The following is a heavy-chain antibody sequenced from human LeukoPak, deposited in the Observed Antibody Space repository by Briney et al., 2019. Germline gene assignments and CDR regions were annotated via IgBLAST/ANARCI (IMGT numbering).Heavy chain of an antibody. V-gene: IGHV1-2*02. J-gene: IGHJ4*02. D-gene: IGHD5-18*01. CDR1: GYTFTSYD. CDR2: INPNSGGT. Sequence: ASVKVSCKASGYTFTSYDINWVRQATGQGLEWMGWINPNSGGTNYAQKFQGRVTMTRDTSISTAYMELSRLRSDDTAVYYCARSPEGYSYNYRYFDYWGQGTLVTVSS. CDR3: ARSPEGYSYNYRYFDY.